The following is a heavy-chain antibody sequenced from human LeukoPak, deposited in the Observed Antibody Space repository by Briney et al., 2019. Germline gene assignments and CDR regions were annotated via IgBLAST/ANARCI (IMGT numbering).Heavy chain of an antibody. V-gene: IGHV3-11*06. CDR3: ARDGTATNYFYYGMDV. J-gene: IGHJ6*04. D-gene: IGHD4-17*01. CDR2: ISSSSQT. Sequence: GGSLRLSCAASGFTFSDYYMSWIRQAPGKGQEWVSHISSSSQTNYADSVKGRFTISRDNAKNSLYLQMHSLRAEDTAVYYCARDGTATNYFYYGMDVWGKGITVTVSS. CDR1: GFTFSDYY.